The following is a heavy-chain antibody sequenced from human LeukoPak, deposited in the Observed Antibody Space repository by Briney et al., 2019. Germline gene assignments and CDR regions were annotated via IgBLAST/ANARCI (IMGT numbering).Heavy chain of an antibody. CDR1: GFTFSSYS. D-gene: IGHD3-16*01. V-gene: IGHV3-21*01. CDR3: ARGGHFDY. J-gene: IGHJ4*02. CDR2: ISSSSSYI. Sequence: GGSLRLSCAASGFTFSSYSMSWVRQAPGKGLEWVSSISSSSSYIYYADSVKGRFTIARDNAKNSLYLQMNSLRAEDTTVYYCARGGHFDYWGEGTLVTVSS.